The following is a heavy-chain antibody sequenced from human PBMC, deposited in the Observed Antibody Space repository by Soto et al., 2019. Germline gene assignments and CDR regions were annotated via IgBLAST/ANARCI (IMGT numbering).Heavy chain of an antibody. CDR2: ISAYNGNT. D-gene: IGHD2-15*01. CDR1: GYTFTSYG. V-gene: IGHV1-18*01. Sequence: ASVKVSCKASGYTFTSYGISWVRQAPGQGLEWTGWISAYNGNTNYAQKLQGRVTMTTDTSTSTAYMELRSLRSDDTAVYYCARDQQYCSGGSCFNGNYFDYWGQGTLVTVSS. CDR3: ARDQQYCSGGSCFNGNYFDY. J-gene: IGHJ4*02.